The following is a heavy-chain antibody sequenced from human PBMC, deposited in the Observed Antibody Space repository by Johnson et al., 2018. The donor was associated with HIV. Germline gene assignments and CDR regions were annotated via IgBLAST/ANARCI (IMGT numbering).Heavy chain of an antibody. J-gene: IGHJ3*02. V-gene: IGHV3-15*01. CDR3: TTGLYWNDAFDI. Sequence: VQLVESGGGLVKPGGSLRLSCAASGFTFNNAWMNWVRQAPGKELEWVGRVKSKTDGGTTDYAAPVKGRFTISRDGSKNTLYLQMHSLKNEDTAIYYCTTGLYWNDAFDIWGQGTMVTVSS. CDR2: VKSKTDGGTT. CDR1: GFTFNNAW. D-gene: IGHD1-1*01.